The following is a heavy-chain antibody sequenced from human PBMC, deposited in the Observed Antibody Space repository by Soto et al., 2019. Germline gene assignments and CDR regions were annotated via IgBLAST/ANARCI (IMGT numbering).Heavy chain of an antibody. V-gene: IGHV3-21*01. D-gene: IGHD3-22*01. J-gene: IGHJ4*02. CDR3: ARARGRGDSSGYYLG. CDR2: ISSSSSYI. CDR1: GFTFSSYS. Sequence: GGSLRLSCAASGFTFSSYSMNWVRQAPGKGLEWVSSISSSSSYIYYADSVKGRFTISRDNAKNSLYLQMNSLRAEDTAVYYCARARGRGDSSGYYLGWGQGTLVTVSS.